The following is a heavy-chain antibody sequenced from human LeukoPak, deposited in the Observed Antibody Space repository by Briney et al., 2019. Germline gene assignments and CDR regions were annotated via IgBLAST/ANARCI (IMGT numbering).Heavy chain of an antibody. V-gene: IGHV3-53*01. J-gene: IGHJ4*02. CDR2: IYNGGNT. CDR3: AREGLYSSADY. D-gene: IGHD6-25*01. Sequence: GGSLRLSCAASGFSVSNNYMTWVRQAPGKGLEWVSVIYNGGNTYYADSVKGRFTISGDNSKNTVYLQMNSLRAEDTAVYYCAREGLYSSADYWGQGTLVIVSS. CDR1: GFSVSNNY.